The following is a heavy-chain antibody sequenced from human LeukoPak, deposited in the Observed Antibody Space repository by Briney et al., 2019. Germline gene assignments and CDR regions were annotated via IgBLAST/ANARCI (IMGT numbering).Heavy chain of an antibody. CDR1: GFTFSSYG. D-gene: IGHD5-12*01. J-gene: IGHJ4*02. V-gene: IGHV3-33*01. CDR3: ARDDSDYDYTIDY. CDR2: IWCDGSNK. Sequence: GGSLRLSCAASGFTFSSYGMPWVRQAPGKGLEWVAVIWCDGSNKYYADSVKGRFTISRDNSKNTLYLQMNSLRAEDTAVYYCARDDSDYDYTIDYWGQGTLVTVSS.